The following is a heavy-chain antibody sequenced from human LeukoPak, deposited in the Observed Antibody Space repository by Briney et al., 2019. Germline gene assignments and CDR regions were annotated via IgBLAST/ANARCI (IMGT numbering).Heavy chain of an antibody. CDR1: GGSINNYY. CDR3: ARDFRDMDV. V-gene: IGHV4-59*01. J-gene: IGHJ6*04. Sequence: SETLSLTCTVSGGSINNYYWSWIRQPPGKGPEWIGYIYYSGSTNYNPSLKSRVTISVDTSKNQFSLKLSSVTAADTAVYYCARDFRDMDVWGKGTTVTVSS. CDR2: IYYSGST.